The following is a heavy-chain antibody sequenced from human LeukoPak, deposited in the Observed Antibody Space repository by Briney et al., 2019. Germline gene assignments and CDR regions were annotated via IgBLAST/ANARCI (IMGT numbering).Heavy chain of an antibody. CDR2: IYYSGST. Sequence: SETLSLTCTVFGGSFSSYYWSWIRQPPGKGLEWIGYIYYSGSTNYNPSLTSRVTISVDTSKNQFSLKLSSVTAADTAVYYCARESGYLYGMDVWGQGTTVTVSS. D-gene: IGHD1-26*01. CDR1: GGSFSSYY. V-gene: IGHV4-59*01. CDR3: ARESGYLYGMDV. J-gene: IGHJ6*02.